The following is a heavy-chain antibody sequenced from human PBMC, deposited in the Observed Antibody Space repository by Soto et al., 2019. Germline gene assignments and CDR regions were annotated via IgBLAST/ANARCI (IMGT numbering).Heavy chain of an antibody. D-gene: IGHD3-10*01. CDR1: GFTFDDYG. CDR2: INWNGGST. CDR3: AGEILWFGEYWFDP. V-gene: IGHV3-20*01. Sequence: GGSLRLSCAASGFTFDDYGMSWVRQAPGKGLEWVSGINWNGGSTGYADSVKGRFTISRDNAKNSLYLQMNSLRAEDTALYHCAGEILWFGEYWFDPWGQGTLVTVSS. J-gene: IGHJ5*02.